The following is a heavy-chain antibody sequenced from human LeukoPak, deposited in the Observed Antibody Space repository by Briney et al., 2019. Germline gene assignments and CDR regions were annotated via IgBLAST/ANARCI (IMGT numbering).Heavy chain of an antibody. Sequence: GGSLKLSCVASGFTFSDSAIYWVRQSSGKGLEWIGHMDKETNLYATALAASVKGRFTVSRDDSKNTAYLHMNSLKTEDTALSYSRGDSGTYNWFGPSGQGTLVTVSS. V-gene: IGHV3-73*01. J-gene: IGHJ5*02. CDR3: RGDSGTYNWFGP. CDR1: GFTFSDSA. D-gene: IGHD1-26*01. CDR2: MDKETNLYAT.